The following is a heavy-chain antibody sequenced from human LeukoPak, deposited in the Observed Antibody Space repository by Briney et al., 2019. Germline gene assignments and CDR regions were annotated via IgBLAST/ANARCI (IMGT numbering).Heavy chain of an antibody. V-gene: IGHV4-34*01. CDR1: GGSFSGYY. CDR2: INHSGST. J-gene: IGHJ3*02. CDR3: ASILDCSGGSCRDAFDI. Sequence: ETSETLSLTCAVYGGSFSGYYWSWIRQPPGKGLEWIGEINHSGSTNYNPSLKSRVTISVDTSKNQFSLKLSSVTAADTAVYYCASILDCSGGSCRDAFDIWGQGTMVTVSS. D-gene: IGHD2-15*01.